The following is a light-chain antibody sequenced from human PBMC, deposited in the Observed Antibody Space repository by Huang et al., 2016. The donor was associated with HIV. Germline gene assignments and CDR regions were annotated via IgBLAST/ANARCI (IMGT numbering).Light chain of an antibody. CDR1: QSISNK. J-gene: IGKJ1*01. V-gene: IGKV3-15*01. CDR2: GAS. Sequence: EIVMTQSPATLSGSQGERATLSCRASQSISNKLAWYQQKPGQAPRLLIHGASTRATGIPARFSGSGSGTEFTLTISSLQSEDFAVYYCQQYNNWPPRTFGQGTKVEIK. CDR3: QQYNNWPPRT.